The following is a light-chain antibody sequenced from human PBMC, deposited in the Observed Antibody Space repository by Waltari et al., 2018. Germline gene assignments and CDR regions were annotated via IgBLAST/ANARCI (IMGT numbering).Light chain of an antibody. CDR1: RSNIGTNT. CDR3: ATGDDSLNGVV. CDR2: SNN. Sequence: QSVLTQPPSASGTPGQGVTISCSGSRSNIGTNTVNWYQQLPGTAPKVLMYSNNQRTSGVPDRFSGSKSGTSASLAVSGLQSEDEGDYYCATGDDSLNGVVFGGGTKLTVL. V-gene: IGLV1-44*01. J-gene: IGLJ2*01.